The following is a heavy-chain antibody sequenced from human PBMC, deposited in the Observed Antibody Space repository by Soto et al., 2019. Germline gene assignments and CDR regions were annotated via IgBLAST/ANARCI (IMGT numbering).Heavy chain of an antibody. J-gene: IGHJ4*02. CDR1: GASISSDAYY. D-gene: IGHD3-16*02. CDR2: ISYTGTT. Sequence: SETLSLTCAVSGASISSDAYYWSWIRQHPGKGLEWIGYISYTGTTYYNPSLKSRVTISVDTSKNQFSLKLTSATAADTALYYCARYRFSDTWSKFDYWGQGTLVTVSS. CDR3: ARYRFSDTWSKFDY. V-gene: IGHV4-31*11.